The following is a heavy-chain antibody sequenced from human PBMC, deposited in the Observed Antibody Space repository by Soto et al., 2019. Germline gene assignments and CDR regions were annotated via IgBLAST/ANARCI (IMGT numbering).Heavy chain of an antibody. Sequence: EVQLVQSGAEVKKPGESLKSSCNGSGYSFTSYCIGWVRQVPGKGLEWMGIIYPGDSDTRYSPSFQGQVTISADKSISTAYLQWSSLKASDTAMYYCARTSAAGKYYYGMDVWGQGTTVTVSS. J-gene: IGHJ6*02. V-gene: IGHV5-51*01. CDR3: ARTSAAGKYYYGMDV. CDR1: GYSFTSYC. D-gene: IGHD6-13*01. CDR2: IYPGDSDT.